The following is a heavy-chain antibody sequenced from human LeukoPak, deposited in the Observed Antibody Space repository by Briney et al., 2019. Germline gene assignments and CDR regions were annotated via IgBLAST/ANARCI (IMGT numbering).Heavy chain of an antibody. V-gene: IGHV4-34*01. CDR1: GGSFSGYY. CDR3: ARRWRVRSGYRHEFDY. CDR2: INHSGST. D-gene: IGHD5-12*01. J-gene: IGHJ4*02. Sequence: SETLSLTCAVYGGSFSGYYWSWIRQPPGKGLEWIGEINHSGSTNYNPSLKSRVTISVDTSKNQFSLKLSSVTAADTAVYYCARRWRVRSGYRHEFDYWGQGTLVTVSS.